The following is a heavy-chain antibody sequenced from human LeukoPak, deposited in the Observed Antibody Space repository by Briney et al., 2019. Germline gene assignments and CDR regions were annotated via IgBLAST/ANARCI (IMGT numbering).Heavy chain of an antibody. J-gene: IGHJ4*02. CDR1: GGSVGGGSYY. CDR3: ARDWGSPDYGSGSYFDY. D-gene: IGHD3-10*01. Sequence: SETLSLTCTVSGGSVGGGSYYWSWIRQPPGKGLEWIGYIYYSGSTNYNPSLKSRVTISVDTSKNQFSLKLSSVTAADTAVYYCARDWGSPDYGSGSYFDYWGQGTLVTVSS. V-gene: IGHV4-61*01. CDR2: IYYSGST.